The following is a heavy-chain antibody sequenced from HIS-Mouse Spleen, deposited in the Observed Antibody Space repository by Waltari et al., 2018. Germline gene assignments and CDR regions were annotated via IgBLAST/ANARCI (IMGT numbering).Heavy chain of an antibody. CDR1: GGSISSTRYY. CDR2: IYFSGST. CDR3: AREIPYSSSWYDWYFDL. Sequence: QLQLQESGPGLVKPSETLSLTCTVSGGSISSTRYYVRWIRQPPGKGLEWIGSIYFSGSTYYNPSLKSRVTISVDTSKNQFSLKLSSVTAADTAVYYCAREIPYSSSWYDWYFDLWGRGTLVTVSS. J-gene: IGHJ2*01. V-gene: IGHV4-39*07. D-gene: IGHD6-13*01.